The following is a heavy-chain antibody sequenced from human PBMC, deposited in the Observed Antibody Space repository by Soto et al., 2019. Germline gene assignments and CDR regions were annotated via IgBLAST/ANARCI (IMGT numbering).Heavy chain of an antibody. CDR2: ISTSSTYR. J-gene: IGHJ4*02. V-gene: IGHV3-21*04. Sequence: GGSLRLSCPASGFTFSAYTMHWVRQAPGKGLEWVSSISTSSTYRYIADSVTGRFTISRDNAQNSLYLQMTSLRAEDTAVYYCARDGSGAAANPYFDYWGQGTLVTVSS. CDR3: ARDGSGAAANPYFDY. D-gene: IGHD2-2*01. CDR1: GFTFSAYT.